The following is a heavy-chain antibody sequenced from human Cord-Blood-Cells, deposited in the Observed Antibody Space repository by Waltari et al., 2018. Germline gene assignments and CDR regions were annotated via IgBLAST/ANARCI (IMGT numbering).Heavy chain of an antibody. Sequence: QVQLQESGPGLVKPSQTLSLTCTVSGGSISSGDYYWSWIRQPPGKGLEWIGYIYYSGSTYYNPSLKSRVTISVDTSKNQFSLKLSSVTAADTAVHYCARDKPYSSSSRYGMDVWGQGTTVTVSS. V-gene: IGHV4-30-4*08. CDR2: IYYSGST. CDR3: ARDKPYSSSSRYGMDV. J-gene: IGHJ6*02. D-gene: IGHD6-6*01. CDR1: GGSISSGDYY.